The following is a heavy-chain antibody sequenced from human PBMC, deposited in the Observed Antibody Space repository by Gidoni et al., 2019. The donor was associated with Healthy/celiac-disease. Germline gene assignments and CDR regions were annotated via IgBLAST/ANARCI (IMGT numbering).Heavy chain of an antibody. CDR2: IRSKAYGGTT. Sequence: EVQLVESGAGLVQPGRSLRLSCTASGFTFGYYAMSWVRQAPGKGLDWVGFIRSKAYGGTTEYAASVKGRFTISRDDSKSIAYLQMNSLKTEDTAVYYCTRSQYYYDSSGYWVPYWGQGTLVTVSS. V-gene: IGHV3-49*04. J-gene: IGHJ4*02. D-gene: IGHD3-22*01. CDR3: TRSQYYYDSSGYWVPY. CDR1: GFTFGYYA.